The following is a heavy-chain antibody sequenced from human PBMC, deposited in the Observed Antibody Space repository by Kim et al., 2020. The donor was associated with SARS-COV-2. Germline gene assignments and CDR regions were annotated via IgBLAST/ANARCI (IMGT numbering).Heavy chain of an antibody. CDR1: GFTFSSSW. CDR3: GRDQQRAVGY. D-gene: IGHD6-25*01. Sequence: GGSLRLSCAASGFTFSSSWMHWVRQAPGKGLVWVSRINGDGSTTAYADSVEGRFTISRDNAKNTLYLQMSSLRAEDTALYYCGRDQQRAVGYWGQGTLVTVSS. CDR2: INGDGSTT. V-gene: IGHV3-74*01. J-gene: IGHJ4*02.